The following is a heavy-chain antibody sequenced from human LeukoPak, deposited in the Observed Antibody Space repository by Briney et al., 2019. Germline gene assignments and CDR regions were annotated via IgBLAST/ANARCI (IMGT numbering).Heavy chain of an antibody. D-gene: IGHD3-10*01. CDR1: GFTFSSYA. CDR2: ITGSGGST. V-gene: IGHV3-23*01. J-gene: IGHJ6*03. Sequence: GGSLRLSCAASGFTFSSYAMSWVRQAPGKGLEWVSAITGSGGSTYYADSVKGRFTISRDNSKNTLYLQMNSLKGDDTAVYYCAKDSAFYYIDVWGKGTTVIISS. CDR3: AKDSAFYYIDV.